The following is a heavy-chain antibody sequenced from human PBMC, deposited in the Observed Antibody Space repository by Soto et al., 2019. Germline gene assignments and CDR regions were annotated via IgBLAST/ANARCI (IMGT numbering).Heavy chain of an antibody. CDR1: GFTFSNYW. D-gene: IGHD5-12*01. CDR2: IKQDGSDK. V-gene: IGHV3-7*01. J-gene: IGHJ4*02. Sequence: EVQLVESGGGLVQPGGSLRLSCAASGFTFSNYWMSWVRQAPGKGLEWVAIIKQDGSDKYYVDSVKGRFTISRDNAKNSLYLQMNSLRTEDAAVYYCARNRVYAFDYWGRGTLVTVSS. CDR3: ARNRVYAFDY.